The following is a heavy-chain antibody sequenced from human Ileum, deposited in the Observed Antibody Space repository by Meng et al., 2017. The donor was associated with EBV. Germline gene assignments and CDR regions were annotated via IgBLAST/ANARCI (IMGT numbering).Heavy chain of an antibody. CDR2: ISAYNGNT. CDR3: AASSSSWYQNWFDP. Sequence: QVQLVQSGAEVKKPGASVKGSCQASGYTFTSYGISWVRQAPGQGLEWMGWISAYNGNTNYAQKLQGRVTMTTDTSTSTAYMELRSLRSDDTAVYYCAASSSSWYQNWFDPWGQGTLVTVSS. CDR1: GYTFTSYG. D-gene: IGHD6-13*01. J-gene: IGHJ5*02. V-gene: IGHV1-18*01.